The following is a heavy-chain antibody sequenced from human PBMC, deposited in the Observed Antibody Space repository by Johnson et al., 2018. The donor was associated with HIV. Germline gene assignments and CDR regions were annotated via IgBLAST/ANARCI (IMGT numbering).Heavy chain of an antibody. CDR2: ISSSGSNI. Sequence: VQLVESGGGVVQFGRSLRLSCEASGFTFSSYCMHWVRQAPGKGLEWVSYISSSGSNIYYADSVKGRFTVSRDNAKNSVYLQMNSLRAEDTAVYYCARAPEVRGVDAFDVWGQGTVVTVSS. V-gene: IGHV3-48*04. D-gene: IGHD3-10*01. J-gene: IGHJ3*01. CDR1: GFTFSSYC. CDR3: ARAPEVRGVDAFDV.